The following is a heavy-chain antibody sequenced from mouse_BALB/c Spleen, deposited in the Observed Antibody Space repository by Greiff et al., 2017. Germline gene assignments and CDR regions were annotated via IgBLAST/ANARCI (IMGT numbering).Heavy chain of an antibody. V-gene: IGHV1-18*01. J-gene: IGHJ3*01. CDR2: INPNNGGT. CDR3: ASRALYRTTWTLFAY. Sequence: VQLKESGPELVKPGASVKIPCKASGYTFTDYNMDWVKQSHGKSLEWIGDINPNNGGTIYNQKFKGKATLTVDKSSSTAYMELRSLTSEDTAVYYCASRALYRTTWTLFAYWGQGTLVTVSA. D-gene: IGHD2-14*01. CDR1: GYTFTDYN.